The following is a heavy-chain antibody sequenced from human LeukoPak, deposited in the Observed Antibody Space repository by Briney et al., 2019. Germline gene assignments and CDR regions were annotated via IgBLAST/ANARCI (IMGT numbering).Heavy chain of an antibody. D-gene: IGHD5-12*01. CDR3: ARQDIVAITDAFDI. J-gene: IGHJ3*02. CDR1: GFTFSSYS. V-gene: IGHV4-34*01. CDR2: INHSGST. Sequence: PGGSLRLSCAASGFTFSSYSMNWVRQPPGKGLEWIGEINHSGSTNYNPSLKSRVTISVDTSKNQFSLKLSSVTAADTAVYYCARQDIVAITDAFDIWGQGTMVTVSS.